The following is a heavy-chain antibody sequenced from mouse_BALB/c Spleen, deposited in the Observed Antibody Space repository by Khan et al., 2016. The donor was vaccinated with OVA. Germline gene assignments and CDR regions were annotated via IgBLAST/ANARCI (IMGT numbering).Heavy chain of an antibody. D-gene: IGHD1-1*01. J-gene: IGHJ2*01. Sequence: EVQLQESGPGLVKPSQSLSLTCTVTGYSITSDYAWNWIRQFPGNKLEWMGYISYSGRTSYHPSLKSRISITRDPSTNQFFLQLNSVTTEDTATXDGARSVTITTVVATDFDYWGQGTTLTVSS. CDR3: ARSVTITTVVATDFDY. CDR1: GYSITSDYA. V-gene: IGHV3-2*02. CDR2: ISYSGRT.